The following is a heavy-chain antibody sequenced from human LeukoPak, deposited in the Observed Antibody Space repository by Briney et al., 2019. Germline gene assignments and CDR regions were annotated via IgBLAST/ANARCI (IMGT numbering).Heavy chain of an antibody. CDR2: ISAKNGNT. D-gene: IGHD6-13*01. CDR1: GYSFSNYG. Sequence: ASVKVSCKTSGYSFSNYGIIWVRQAPGQGLEWMGWISAKNGNTKNSQKVQGRVTMTTDSSTNIAYLELRSLRSDDTAVYYCASASDISWPFENWGQGTLVTVSS. J-gene: IGHJ4*02. CDR3: ASASDISWPFEN. V-gene: IGHV1-18*01.